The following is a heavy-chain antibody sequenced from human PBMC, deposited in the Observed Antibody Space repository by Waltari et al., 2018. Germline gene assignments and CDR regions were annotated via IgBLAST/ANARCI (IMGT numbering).Heavy chain of an antibody. Sequence: EVQLVESGGGLVQPGGSLRLSFAASGFTFSTYAMTWVRQAPGKGLEYVSSITRNGDTTYYANSVTGRFTISRDNSKNTLYLQMGSLRVDDMAVYYCARDKVGSADYWGQGTLVTVSS. D-gene: IGHD1-26*01. CDR1: GFTFSTYA. CDR2: ITRNGDTT. CDR3: ARDKVGSADY. J-gene: IGHJ4*02. V-gene: IGHV3-64*01.